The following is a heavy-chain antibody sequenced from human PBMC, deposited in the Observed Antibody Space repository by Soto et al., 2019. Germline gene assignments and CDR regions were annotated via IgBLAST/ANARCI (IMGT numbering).Heavy chain of an antibody. J-gene: IGHJ3*02. CDR1: GYSFTSYW. V-gene: IGHV5-10-1*01. D-gene: IGHD3-22*01. CDR2: IDPSDSYT. CDR3: ARHALYYYDSSGSADAFDI. Sequence: PGESLKISCKGSGYSFTSYWISWVRQMPGKGLEWMGRIDPSDSYTNYSPSFQGHVTISADKSISTAYLQWSSLKASDTAMYYCARHALYYYDSSGSADAFDIWGQGTMVTV.